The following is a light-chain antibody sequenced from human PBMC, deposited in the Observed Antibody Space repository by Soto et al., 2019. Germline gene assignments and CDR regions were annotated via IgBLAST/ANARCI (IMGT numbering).Light chain of an antibody. CDR2: GND. CDR3: QSYDRSLSGSV. J-gene: IGLJ1*01. V-gene: IGLV1-40*01. Sequence: QSVLTQPPSVSGATGQGVTISCTGSSSNIGAGYDVHWYQQLPGAAPKLLIFGNDNRPSGVPDRFSGSRSGTSASLAITGLQAEDEADYYCQSYDRSLSGSVFGAGTKLTVL. CDR1: SSNIGAGYD.